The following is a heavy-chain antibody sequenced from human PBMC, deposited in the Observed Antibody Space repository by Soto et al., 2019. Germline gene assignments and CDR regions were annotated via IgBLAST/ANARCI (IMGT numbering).Heavy chain of an antibody. CDR3: ARDRLLTQSAWYNYGMDV. D-gene: IGHD3-9*01. Sequence: QVQLVQSGAEVKKPGASVKVSCKASGYTFTGYYMHWVRQAPGQGLEWMGWINPNSGGTNYAQKFQGWVTMTRDTSISTAYMELSRLRSDDTAVYYCARDRLLTQSAWYNYGMDVWGQGTTVTVSS. J-gene: IGHJ6*02. CDR1: GYTFTGYY. V-gene: IGHV1-2*04. CDR2: INPNSGGT.